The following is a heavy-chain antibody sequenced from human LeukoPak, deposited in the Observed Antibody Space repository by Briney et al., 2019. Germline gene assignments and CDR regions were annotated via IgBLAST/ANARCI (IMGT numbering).Heavy chain of an antibody. Sequence: GESLKISCTASGFIFNNFGLMWVRQAPGKGLEWVSAISNDGGGTTYADFVKGRFIISRDNSKNTLFLQMNSLRAEDTALYYCAKGSSGYFADLWGQGTLVTVSS. D-gene: IGHD3-22*01. J-gene: IGHJ5*02. CDR1: GFIFNNFG. CDR3: AKGSSGYFADL. CDR2: ISNDGGGT. V-gene: IGHV3-23*01.